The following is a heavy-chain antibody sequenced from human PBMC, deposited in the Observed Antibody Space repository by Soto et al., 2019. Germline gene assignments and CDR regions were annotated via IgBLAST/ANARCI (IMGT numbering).Heavy chain of an antibody. V-gene: IGHV3-33*01. Sequence: GGSLRLSCAASGFTFSSYGMHWVRQAPGKGLEWVAVIWYDGSNKYYADSVKGRFTISRDNSKNTLYLQMNSLRAEDTAVYYCARDVATYLALDYWGQGTLVTVSS. D-gene: IGHD1-26*01. CDR2: IWYDGSNK. J-gene: IGHJ4*02. CDR1: GFTFSSYG. CDR3: ARDVATYLALDY.